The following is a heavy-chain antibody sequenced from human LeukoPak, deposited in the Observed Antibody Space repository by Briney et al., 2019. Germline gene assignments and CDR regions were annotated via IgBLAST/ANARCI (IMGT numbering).Heavy chain of an antibody. J-gene: IGHJ4*02. CDR3: ERGRWDYGSGSYPYYFDY. D-gene: IGHD3-10*01. CDR1: GFTVSSNY. Sequence: GGSLRLSCAASGFTVSSNYMSWVRQAPGKGLEWVSVIYAGGSTYHADSGKGRFTISRDNSKNTVYLQMNSLRAEDTAVYYCERGRWDYGSGSYPYYFDYWGQGTLVTVSS. V-gene: IGHV3-66*02. CDR2: IYAGGST.